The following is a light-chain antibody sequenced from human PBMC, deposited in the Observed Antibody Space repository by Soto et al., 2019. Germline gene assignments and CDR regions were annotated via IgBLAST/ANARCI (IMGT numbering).Light chain of an antibody. CDR1: QSVSSY. V-gene: IGKV3-15*01. CDR2: DAS. J-gene: IGKJ5*01. Sequence: ESVLTQSPATLSLSPGERATLSCRASQSVSSYLAWYQQKPGQAPRLLIYDASTRATGVPARFSGSGSGTEFTLPISSLQSEDFSVSYCQQYNNWPTITFGQGTRLEIK. CDR3: QQYNNWPTIT.